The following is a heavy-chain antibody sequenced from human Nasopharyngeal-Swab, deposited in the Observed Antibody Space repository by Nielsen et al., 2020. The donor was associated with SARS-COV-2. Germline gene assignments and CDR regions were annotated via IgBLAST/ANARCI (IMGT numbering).Heavy chain of an antibody. CDR2: IYYSGST. V-gene: IGHV4-59*01. D-gene: IGHD6-13*01. Sequence: GSLRLSCTVSGGSISSYYWSWIRQPPGKGLEWIGYIYYSGSTNYNPSLKSRVTISVDTSKNQFSLKLSSVTAADTAVYYCARDGRDYSSSWYYYYGMDVWGQGTTGTVSS. CDR1: GGSISSYY. CDR3: ARDGRDYSSSWYYYYGMDV. J-gene: IGHJ6*02.